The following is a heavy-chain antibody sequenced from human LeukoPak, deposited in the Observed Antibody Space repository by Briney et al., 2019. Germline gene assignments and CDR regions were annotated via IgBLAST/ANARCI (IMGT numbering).Heavy chain of an antibody. CDR1: GGSISSGSYY. CDR2: IYTSGST. CDR3: ARERYYYDSSGYTYWYFDL. Sequence: PSQTLSLTCTVSGGSISSGSYYWSWIRQPAGKGLEWIGRIYTSGSTNYNPSLKSRVTISVDTSKNQFSLKLSSVTAADTAVYYCARERYYYDSSGYTYWYFDLWGRGTLVTVSS. V-gene: IGHV4-61*02. D-gene: IGHD3-22*01. J-gene: IGHJ2*01.